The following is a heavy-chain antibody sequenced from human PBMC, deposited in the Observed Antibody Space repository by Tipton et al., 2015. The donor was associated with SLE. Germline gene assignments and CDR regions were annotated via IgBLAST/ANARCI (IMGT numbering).Heavy chain of an antibody. J-gene: IGHJ3*02. D-gene: IGHD2-15*01. Sequence: TLSLTCTVSGGSISSYYWSWIRQPPGRGLEWIGYIYYSGSTNYSPSLKSRVTISVDTSKNQFSLKLSSVTAADTAVYYCARDEGSWDAFDIWGQGTMVTVSS. CDR2: IYYSGST. CDR3: ARDEGSWDAFDI. CDR1: GGSISSYY. V-gene: IGHV4-59*01.